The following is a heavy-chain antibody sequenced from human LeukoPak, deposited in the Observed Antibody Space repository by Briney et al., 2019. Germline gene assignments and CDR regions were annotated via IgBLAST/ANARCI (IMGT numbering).Heavy chain of an antibody. J-gene: IGHJ4*02. CDR3: ARKYAPRITIFGVVTSPFDY. V-gene: IGHV4-59*12. Sequence: SETLSLTCTVSGGSISGYYWSWMRQPPRKGLEWIGHIYYSGYTNFNPSLKSRVTISVDTSKNQFSLKLSSVTAADTAVYYCARKYAPRITIFGVVTSPFDYWGQGTLVTVSS. CDR2: IYYSGYT. D-gene: IGHD3-3*01. CDR1: GGSISGYY.